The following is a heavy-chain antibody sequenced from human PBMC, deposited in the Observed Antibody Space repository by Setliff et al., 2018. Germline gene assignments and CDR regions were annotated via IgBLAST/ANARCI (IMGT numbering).Heavy chain of an antibody. CDR1: GYTFTSYY. J-gene: IGHJ4*02. V-gene: IGHV1-18*04. CDR2: ISAYNGNT. D-gene: IGHD2-15*01. Sequence: ASVKVSCKASGYTFTSYYIHWVRQAPGQGLEWMGWISAYNGNTNYAQKLQGRVTMTTDTSTNTAYMEVRSLGSDDTAMYYCARAVGYCSGGSCYKGDDYWGQGTLVTVSS. CDR3: ARAVGYCSGGSCYKGDDY.